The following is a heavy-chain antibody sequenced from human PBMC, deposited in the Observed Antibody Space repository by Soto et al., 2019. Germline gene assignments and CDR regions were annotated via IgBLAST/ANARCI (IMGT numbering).Heavy chain of an antibody. CDR2: INHSGST. Sequence: QVQLQQWGAGLLKPSETLSLTCAVSGVSFSGYYWTWIRQPPGTGLEWIGEINHSGSTNYKPSLKSRVTISVDTSKNQFSLKLTSVTAADTAVYYCERDKITGLFDYWGQGTLVTVSS. J-gene: IGHJ4*02. CDR1: GVSFSGYY. D-gene: IGHD2-8*02. V-gene: IGHV4-34*01. CDR3: ERDKITGLFDY.